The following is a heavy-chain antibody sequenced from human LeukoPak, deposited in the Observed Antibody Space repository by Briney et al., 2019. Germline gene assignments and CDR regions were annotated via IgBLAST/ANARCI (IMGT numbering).Heavy chain of an antibody. V-gene: IGHV1-2*02. D-gene: IGHD5-24*01. CDR1: GYTFTDYF. CDR3: ATMATITSFFDY. Sequence: GASVKVSCKASGYTFTDYFIHWVRQAPGQGLEWMGWINPNSGGTNYAQKFQGRVTMTRDTSISTAYMELSRLRSDDTAVYYCATMATITSFFDYWGQGTLVTVSS. J-gene: IGHJ4*02. CDR2: INPNSGGT.